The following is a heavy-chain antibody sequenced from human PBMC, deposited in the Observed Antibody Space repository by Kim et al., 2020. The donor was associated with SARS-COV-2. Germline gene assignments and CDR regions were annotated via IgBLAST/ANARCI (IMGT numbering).Heavy chain of an antibody. V-gene: IGHV3-11*03. D-gene: IGHD1-20*01. CDR2: ISSSSSYT. Sequence: GGSLRLSCAASGFTFSDYYMSWIRQAPGKGLEWVSYISSSSSYTNYADSVKGRFTISRDNAKNSLYLQMNSLRGEDTAVYYCASYKWKRGNFFSLNYYYYNGMDVWGQGTTVTVSS. J-gene: IGHJ6*02. CDR1: GFTFSDYY. CDR3: ASYKWKRGNFFSLNYYYYNGMDV.